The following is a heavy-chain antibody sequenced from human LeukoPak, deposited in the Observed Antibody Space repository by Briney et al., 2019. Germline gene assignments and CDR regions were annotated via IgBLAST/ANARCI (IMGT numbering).Heavy chain of an antibody. V-gene: IGHV3-11*04. J-gene: IGHJ4*02. D-gene: IGHD3-22*01. CDR2: ITSSGSSL. CDR1: GFTFSDYY. CDR3: ARADVDSRGYYEGFDY. Sequence: GGSLRLSCAASGFTFSDYYMGWIRQAPGKGLEWVSYITSSGSSLYYADSVKGRFTISRDNAKNSLYLQMNSLRVEDTAVYYCARADVDSRGYYEGFDYWGQGTLVTVSS.